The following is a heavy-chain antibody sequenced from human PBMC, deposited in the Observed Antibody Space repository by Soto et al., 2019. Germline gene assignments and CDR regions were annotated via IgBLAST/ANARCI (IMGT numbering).Heavy chain of an antibody. CDR3: ARDREVAARPKAWWFDP. D-gene: IGHD6-6*01. Sequence: PGGALRLSCAASGFTFSSYSMNWVRQAPGKRLEWVSSISSSSSYIYYADSVKGRFTISRDNAKNSLYLQMNSLRAEDTAVYYCARDREVAARPKAWWFDPWGHGTLVSVSS. CDR1: GFTFSSYS. CDR2: ISSSSSYI. V-gene: IGHV3-21*01. J-gene: IGHJ5*02.